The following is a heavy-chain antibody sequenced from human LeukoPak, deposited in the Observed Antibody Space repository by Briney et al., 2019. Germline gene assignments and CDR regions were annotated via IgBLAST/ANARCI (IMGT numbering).Heavy chain of an antibody. CDR1: GGSISSSSYY. Sequence: SETLSLTCTVSGGSISSSSYYWGWIRQPPGKGLEWIGSIYYSGSTYYNPSLKSRVTISVDTSKNQFSLKLSSVTAADTAVCYCARAFRLYFDYWGQGTLVTVSS. V-gene: IGHV4-39*01. D-gene: IGHD2/OR15-2a*01. CDR3: ARAFRLYFDY. J-gene: IGHJ4*02. CDR2: IYYSGST.